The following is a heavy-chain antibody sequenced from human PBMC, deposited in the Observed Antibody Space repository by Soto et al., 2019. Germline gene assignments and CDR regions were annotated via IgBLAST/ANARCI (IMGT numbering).Heavy chain of an antibody. CDR2: IYYSGNT. V-gene: IGHV4-39*01. CDR1: GGSISSSSYY. Sequence: KASETLSLTCTVSGGSISSSSYYWGWIRQPPGKGLEWIGSIYYSGNTYYNPSLKSRVTISVDTSKNQFSLKLSPVTAADTAVYYCARRGLTVDYYYGMDVWGQGTTVTVSS. CDR3: ARRGLTVDYYYGMDV. J-gene: IGHJ6*02. D-gene: IGHD3-22*01.